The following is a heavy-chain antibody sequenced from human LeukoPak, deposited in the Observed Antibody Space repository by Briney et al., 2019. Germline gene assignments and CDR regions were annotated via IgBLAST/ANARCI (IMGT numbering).Heavy chain of an antibody. J-gene: IGHJ1*01. CDR3: ATATQPRGYFLH. CDR2: ISVNNGGT. CDR1: GYTFTTYS. D-gene: IGHD2-2*01. V-gene: IGHV1-18*01. Sequence: ASVKVSCKASGYTFTTYSLAWVRQAPGQSLEWMGWISVNNGGTNYAQSFQDRVTLTRDTSTNTAYLELRSLRSDDTAIIYCATATQPRGYFLHWGQGTLVTVSS.